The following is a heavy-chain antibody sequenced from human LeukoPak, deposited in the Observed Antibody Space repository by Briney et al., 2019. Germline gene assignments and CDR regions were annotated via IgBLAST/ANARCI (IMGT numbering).Heavy chain of an antibody. CDR3: TRQPTTLDGSKFMSTDH. CDR2: VKEDGSEQ. V-gene: IGHV3-7*01. Sequence: GGSLRLSCAASGFTFNSYWMSWVRQAPGKGLEWVASVKEDGSEQYYVDSVRGRFIISRDNAKNSLYLQMSSLRAEDTAVYYCTRQPTTLDGSKFMSTDHWGQGTLVTVSS. J-gene: IGHJ4*02. CDR1: GFTFNSYW. D-gene: IGHD5/OR15-5a*01.